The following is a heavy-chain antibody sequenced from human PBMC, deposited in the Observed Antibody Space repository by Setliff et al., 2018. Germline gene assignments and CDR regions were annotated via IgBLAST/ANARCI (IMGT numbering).Heavy chain of an antibody. CDR2: IYYGGTT. D-gene: IGHD3-22*01. Sequence: PSETLSLTCTVSGASISSYYWSWIRQPPGKGLEWIGYIYYGGTTNYNPSLKSRVSISLDTSKSQFSLRLSSLTAADTAVYYCARHRRDSSGNYFVGLYYFDYWGQGTPVT. CDR3: ARHRRDSSGNYFVGLYYFDY. J-gene: IGHJ4*02. CDR1: GASISSYY. V-gene: IGHV4-59*08.